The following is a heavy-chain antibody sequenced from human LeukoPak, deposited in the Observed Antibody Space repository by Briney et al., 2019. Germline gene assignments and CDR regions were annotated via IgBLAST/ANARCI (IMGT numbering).Heavy chain of an antibody. Sequence: SETLSLTCTVSSGSMSSGGYYWSWIRQHPGKGLEWIGYIYYSGSTYYNPSLKSRVTISVDTSKNQFSLKLSSVTAADTAVYYCARDHGATMSFDYWGQGTLVTVSS. CDR1: SGSMSSGGYY. D-gene: IGHD5-24*01. J-gene: IGHJ4*02. CDR2: IYYSGST. CDR3: ARDHGATMSFDY. V-gene: IGHV4-31*03.